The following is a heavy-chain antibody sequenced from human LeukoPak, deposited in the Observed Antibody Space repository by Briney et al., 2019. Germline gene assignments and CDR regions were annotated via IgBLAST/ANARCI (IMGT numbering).Heavy chain of an antibody. CDR3: AREQNTIDY. CDR1: GFTFSNAW. V-gene: IGHV3-15*04. D-gene: IGHD2/OR15-2a*01. Sequence: GGSLRLSCAASGFTFSNAWMSWVRQAPGKGLEWVGRIESKTDGGTTDYAAPVKGRFTISRDDSKNTLYLQMNSLRAEDTAVYYCAREQNTIDYWGQGTLVTVSS. CDR2: IESKTDGGTT. J-gene: IGHJ4*02.